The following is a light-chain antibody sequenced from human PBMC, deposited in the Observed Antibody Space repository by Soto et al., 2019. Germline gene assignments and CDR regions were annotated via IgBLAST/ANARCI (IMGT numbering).Light chain of an antibody. Sequence: QSVLTQPASVSGSPGQSITISCTGTSSDVGGYNYVSWYQQHPGKAPTLMIYDVSNRPSGVSNRFSGSKSGNTASLTISGLQAEDEADYYCSSYTSSTGVFGTGTKLTVL. CDR2: DVS. CDR3: SSYTSSTGV. CDR1: SSDVGGYNY. J-gene: IGLJ1*01. V-gene: IGLV2-14*01.